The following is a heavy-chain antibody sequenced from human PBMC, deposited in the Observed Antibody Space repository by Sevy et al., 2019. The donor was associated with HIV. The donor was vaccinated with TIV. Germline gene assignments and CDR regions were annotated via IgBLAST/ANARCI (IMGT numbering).Heavy chain of an antibody. D-gene: IGHD3-10*01. CDR2: ISSSSSTI. J-gene: IGHJ3*02. CDR1: GFTFSSYS. Sequence: GGSLRLSCAASGFTFSSYSMNWVRQAPGKGLEWVSYISSSSSTIYYADSVKGRFTISRDNAKNSLYLQMNSLRAEDTAVYYWARELYYYYGSGSYYHDAFDIWGQGTMVTVSS. V-gene: IGHV3-48*01. CDR3: ARELYYYYGSGSYYHDAFDI.